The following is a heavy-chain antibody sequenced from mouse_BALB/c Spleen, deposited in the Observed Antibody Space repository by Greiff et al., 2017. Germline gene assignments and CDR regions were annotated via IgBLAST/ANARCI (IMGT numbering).Heavy chain of an antibody. CDR2: IDPENGDT. D-gene: IGHD1-1*01. V-gene: IGHV14-4*02. CDR1: GFNIKDYY. Sequence: EVKLMESGAELVRSGASVKLSCTASGFNIKDYYMHWVKQRPEQGLEWIGWIDPENGDTEYAPKFQGKATMTADTSSNTAYLQLSSLTSEDTAVYYCASNYGSSYYAMDYGGQGTSVTVSS. CDR3: ASNYGSSYYAMDY. J-gene: IGHJ4*01.